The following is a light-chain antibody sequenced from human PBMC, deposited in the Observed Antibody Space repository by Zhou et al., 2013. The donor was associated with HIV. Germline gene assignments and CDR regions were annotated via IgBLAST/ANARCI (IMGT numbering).Light chain of an antibody. J-gene: IGKJ4*01. Sequence: EFVLTQSPATLSLSPGERATLSCRASQSVSSYLAWYQQKPGQAPRLLIYDASNRATGIPARFSGSGSGTDFTLTISSLEPEDFAVYYCQQRSNWPLTFGGGTKGGDQT. CDR2: DAS. V-gene: IGKV3-11*01. CDR3: QQRSNWPLT. CDR1: QSVSSY.